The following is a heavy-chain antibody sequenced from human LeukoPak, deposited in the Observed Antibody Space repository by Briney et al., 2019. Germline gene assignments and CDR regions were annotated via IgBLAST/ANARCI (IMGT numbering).Heavy chain of an antibody. CDR3: ARDPVGYCSGGSCYGYYFDY. V-gene: IGHV1-2*02. D-gene: IGHD2-15*01. CDR1: GYTFTGYY. J-gene: IGHJ4*02. CDR2: INPNSGGT. Sequence: ASVTVSCKASGYTFTGYYMHWVRQAPGQGLEWMGWINPNSGGTNYAQKFQGRVTMTRDTSISTAYMELSRLRSDDTAVYYCARDPVGYCSGGSCYGYYFDYWGQGTLVTVSS.